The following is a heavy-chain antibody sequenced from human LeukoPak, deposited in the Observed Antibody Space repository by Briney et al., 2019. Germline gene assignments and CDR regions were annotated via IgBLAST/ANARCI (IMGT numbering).Heavy chain of an antibody. CDR2: MDPDSGNT. D-gene: IGHD1-26*01. V-gene: IGHV1-8*01. J-gene: IGHJ4*02. CDR3: ARAPDYSGSYLDY. Sequence: ASVKVSCKASGYTFTSYDINWVRQATGQGLEWIGWMDPDSGNTGYAQKFQGRVTMTRNTSISTAYMELSSLRSEDTAVYYCARAPDYSGSYLDYWGQGTLVAVSS. CDR1: GYTFTSYD.